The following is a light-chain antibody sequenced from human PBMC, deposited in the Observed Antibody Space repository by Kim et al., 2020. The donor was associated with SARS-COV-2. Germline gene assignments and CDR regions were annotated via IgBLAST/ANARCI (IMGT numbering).Light chain of an antibody. CDR2: CAS. CDR1: QSVSSSY. V-gene: IGKV3-20*01. CDR3: QQYGSSPYT. J-gene: IGKJ2*01. Sequence: EIVLTQSPGTLSLFPGERATLSCRTSQSVSSSYLAWYQQKPGQAPRLLIYCASSRASGIPDRFSGGGSGTDFTLTISRLESEDFAVYYCQQYGSSPYTFGQGNKLEI.